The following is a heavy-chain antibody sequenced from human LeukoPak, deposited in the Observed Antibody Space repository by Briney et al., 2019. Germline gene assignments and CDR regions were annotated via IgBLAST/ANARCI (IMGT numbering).Heavy chain of an antibody. J-gene: IGHJ4*02. CDR2: ISGGT. D-gene: IGHD3-10*01. V-gene: IGHV3-23*01. CDR1: GFPLSDYA. CDR3: ARHSGTTFDY. Sequence: PGGSLRLSCAASGFPLSDYALSWVRQAPGKGLEWVSGISGGTYDADSVRGRFTISRDNSKNTLYLQMNSLRAEDTAVYYCARHSGTTFDYWAQGTLVTVSS.